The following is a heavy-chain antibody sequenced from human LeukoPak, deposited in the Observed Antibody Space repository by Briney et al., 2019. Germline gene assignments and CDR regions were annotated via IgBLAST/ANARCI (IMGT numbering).Heavy chain of an antibody. CDR3: ARAKDYDFWSARNDAFDI. V-gene: IGHV1-8*03. D-gene: IGHD3-3*01. J-gene: IGHJ3*02. CDR1: GYTFTSYD. CDR2: MNPNSGNT. Sequence: ASVKVSCKASGYTFTSYDINWVRQATGQGLEWMGWMNPNSGNTGYAQKFQGRVTITRITSISTAYMELSSLRSEDTAVYYCARAKDYDFWSARNDAFDIWGQGTMVTVSS.